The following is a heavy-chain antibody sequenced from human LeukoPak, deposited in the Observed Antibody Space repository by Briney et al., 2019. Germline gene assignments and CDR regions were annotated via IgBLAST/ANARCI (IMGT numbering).Heavy chain of an antibody. Sequence: VASVKVSCKASGYTFTSCAMHWVRQAPGQRLEWMGWINAGNGNTKYSQKFQGRVTITRDTSASTAYMELSSLRSEDTAVYYCARTPGLYSSSFNWFDPWGQGTLVTVSS. CDR3: ARTPGLYSSSFNWFDP. CDR2: INAGNGNT. CDR1: GYTFTSCA. D-gene: IGHD6-13*01. V-gene: IGHV1-3*01. J-gene: IGHJ5*02.